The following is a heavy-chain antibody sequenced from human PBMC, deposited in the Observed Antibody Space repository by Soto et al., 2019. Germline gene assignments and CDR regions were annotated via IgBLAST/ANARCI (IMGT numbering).Heavy chain of an antibody. CDR1: GYTFIRYG. Sequence: ASVKVSCKASGYTFIRYGITWVRQAPGQGLEWMGRIIPILGIANYAQKFQGRVTITADKSTSTAYMELRSLRSDDTAVYYCARKQYCSNGVCYKFDCWGQGTLVTVSS. J-gene: IGHJ4*02. V-gene: IGHV1-69*04. CDR2: IIPILGIA. CDR3: ARKQYCSNGVCYKFDC. D-gene: IGHD2-8*01.